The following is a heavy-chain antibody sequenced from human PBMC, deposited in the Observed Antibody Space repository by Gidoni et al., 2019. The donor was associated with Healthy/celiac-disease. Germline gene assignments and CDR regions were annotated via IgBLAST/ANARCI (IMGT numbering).Heavy chain of an antibody. CDR3: ARGKRYGDYGYGYYYYYMDV. CDR1: GGSFSGYY. CDR2: INHSGST. D-gene: IGHD4-17*01. V-gene: IGHV4-34*01. Sequence: QVQLQQWGAGLLKPSETLSLTCAVYGGSFSGYYCSWIRQPPGKGLEWIGEINHSGSTNYNPSLKSRVTISVDTSKNQFSLKLSSVTAADTAVYYCARGKRYGDYGYGYYYYYMDVWGKGTTVTVSS. J-gene: IGHJ6*03.